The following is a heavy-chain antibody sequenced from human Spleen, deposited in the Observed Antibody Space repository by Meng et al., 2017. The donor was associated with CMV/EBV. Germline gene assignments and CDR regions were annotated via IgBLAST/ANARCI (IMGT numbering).Heavy chain of an antibody. J-gene: IGHJ5*02. Sequence: ASVKVSCKASGYTFTSYDINWVRQATGQGLEWMGWINPNNANTGYAQNFQGRVTMTSDTSKSTAYMELSSLRSEDTAVYYCARHPGGSYYGPLDPWGQGTLVTVSS. D-gene: IGHD1-26*01. CDR2: INPNNANT. CDR1: GYTFTSYD. V-gene: IGHV1-8*01. CDR3: ARHPGGSYYGPLDP.